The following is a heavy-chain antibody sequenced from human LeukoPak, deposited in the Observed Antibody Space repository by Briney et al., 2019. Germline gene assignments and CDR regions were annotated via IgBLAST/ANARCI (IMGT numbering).Heavy chain of an antibody. D-gene: IGHD6-25*01. CDR3: AREGGFYRPLDY. Sequence: TSETLSLTCGVSGGSVPRTNWWTWIRQPPGKGLEWIGEVHLDGRTNFNPSLKSRLTMSVDLSENHVSLKLTSVTAADTAVYYCAREGGFYRPLDYSGQGTLVTVSS. CDR2: VHLDGRT. CDR1: GGSVPRTNW. V-gene: IGHV4-4*02. J-gene: IGHJ4*02.